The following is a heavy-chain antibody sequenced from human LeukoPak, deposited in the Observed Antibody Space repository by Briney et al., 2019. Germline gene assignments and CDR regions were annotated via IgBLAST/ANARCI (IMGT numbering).Heavy chain of an antibody. CDR3: ARGESRYYDFWSGYPRKPNWFDL. D-gene: IGHD3-3*01. CDR1: GGSFSGYY. CDR2: VNHSGST. J-gene: IGHJ5*02. V-gene: IGHV4-34*01. Sequence: PSETLSLTCAVYGGSFSGYYWSWIRQPPGKGLEWIGEVNHSGSTNYNPSLKSRVTISVDTSKNQFSLKLSSVTAADTAVYYCARGESRYYDFWSGYPRKPNWFDLWGQGTLVTVSS.